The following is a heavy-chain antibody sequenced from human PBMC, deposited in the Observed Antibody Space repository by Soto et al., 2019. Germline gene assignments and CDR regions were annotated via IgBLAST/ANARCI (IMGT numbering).Heavy chain of an antibody. D-gene: IGHD3-3*01. V-gene: IGHV4-59*01. CDR3: ARLYYDFWSGYYDYYYYGMDV. CDR1: GGSISSYY. CDR2: IYYSGST. Sequence: SETLSLTCTVSGGSISSYYWSWIRQPPGKGLEWIGYIYYSGSTNYNPSLKSRVTISVDTSKNQFSLKLSSVTAADTAVYYCARLYYDFWSGYYDYYYYGMDVWGQGTTVTVS. J-gene: IGHJ6*02.